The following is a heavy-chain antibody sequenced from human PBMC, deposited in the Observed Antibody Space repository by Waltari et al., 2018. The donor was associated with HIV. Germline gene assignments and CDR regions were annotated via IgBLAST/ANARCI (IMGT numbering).Heavy chain of an antibody. V-gene: IGHV4-39*07. J-gene: IGHJ4*02. CDR1: GGSVGSSSTY. CDR3: APYYYISSRHYFDS. Sequence: QLQLQESGPGLVKPSEPLSLTCTVSGGSVGSSSTYWGWIRQPPGKGLEWIGSIKYRGNSYYNPSLKSRVTISVDTSKNQLSLNLSSVTAADTAVYYCAPYYYISSRHYFDSWGQGTLVTVSS. CDR2: IKYRGNS. D-gene: IGHD3-16*01.